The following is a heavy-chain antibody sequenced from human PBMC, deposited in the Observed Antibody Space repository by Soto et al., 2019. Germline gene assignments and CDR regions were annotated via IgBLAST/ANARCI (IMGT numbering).Heavy chain of an antibody. CDR2: IYHSGST. V-gene: IGHV4-38-2*01. D-gene: IGHD5-18*01. CDR3: ATHTHYSYGYGFDY. J-gene: IGHJ4*02. Sequence: LSLTCAVSGYSISSGYYWGWIRQPPGKGLEWIGSIYHSGSTYYNPSLKSRVTISVDTSKNQFSLKLSSVTAADTAVYYCATHTHYSYGYGFDYWGQGTLGTVS. CDR1: GYSISSGYY.